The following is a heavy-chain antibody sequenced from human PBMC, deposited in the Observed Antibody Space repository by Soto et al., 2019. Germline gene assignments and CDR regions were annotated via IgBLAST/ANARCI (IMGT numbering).Heavy chain of an antibody. CDR1: GYTFTGYY. J-gene: IGHJ4*02. Sequence: GASVKVSFKASGYTFTGYYMHWLRQAPGQGLEWMGWINPNSGCTNYAQKFQGRVTMTRDTSISTAYMELSRLRSDDTAVYYCARDPKPYSSSYPWGQGTLVTVSS. D-gene: IGHD6-13*01. CDR2: INPNSGCT. V-gene: IGHV1-2*02. CDR3: ARDPKPYSSSYP.